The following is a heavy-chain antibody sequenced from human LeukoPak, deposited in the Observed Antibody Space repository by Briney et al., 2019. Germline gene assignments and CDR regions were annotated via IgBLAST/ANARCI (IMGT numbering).Heavy chain of an antibody. CDR2: IRYDGSNK. V-gene: IGHV3-30*02. Sequence: PGGSLRLSCAASGFTFSSYGMHWVRQAPGKGLEWVAFIRYDGSNKYYADSVKGRFTISRDNSKNTLYLQMNSLRAEHTAVYYCAKDYYYDSSGYYYFDYWGQGTLVTVSS. CDR1: GFTFSSYG. J-gene: IGHJ4*02. CDR3: AKDYYYDSSGYYYFDY. D-gene: IGHD3-22*01.